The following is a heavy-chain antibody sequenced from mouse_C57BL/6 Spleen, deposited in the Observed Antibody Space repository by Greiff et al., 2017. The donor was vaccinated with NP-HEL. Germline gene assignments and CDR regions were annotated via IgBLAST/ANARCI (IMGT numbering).Heavy chain of an antibody. CDR1: GFTFSDYG. D-gene: IGHD2-3*01. CDR3: AMRVYDGYYDY. Sequence: EVKLMESGGGLVKPGGSLKLSCAASGFTFSDYGMHWVRQAPEKGLEWVAYISSGSSTIYYADTVKGRFTISRDNAKNTLFLQMTSLRSVDTAMYYCAMRVYDGYYDYLGQGTTRTVSS. CDR2: ISSGSSTI. J-gene: IGHJ2*01. V-gene: IGHV5-17*01.